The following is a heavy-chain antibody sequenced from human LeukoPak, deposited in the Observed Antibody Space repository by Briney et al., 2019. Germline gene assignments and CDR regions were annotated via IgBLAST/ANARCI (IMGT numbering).Heavy chain of an antibody. CDR1: GGSISSFY. J-gene: IGHJ6*02. CDR2: IYYSGST. CDR3: ARPVAGYYYGMDV. V-gene: IGHV4-59*01. Sequence: PSETLSLTCTVSGGSISSFYWSRIRQPPGEGLEWIGYIYYSGSTNYNPSLKSRVTISVDTSKNQFSLKVSSVTAADTAVYYCARPVAGYYYGMDVWGQGTTVTVSS. D-gene: IGHD6-19*01.